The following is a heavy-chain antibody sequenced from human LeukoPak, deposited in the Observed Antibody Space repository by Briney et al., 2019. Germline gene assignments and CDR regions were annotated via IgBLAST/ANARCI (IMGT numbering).Heavy chain of an antibody. J-gene: IGHJ6*03. Sequence: PGGSLRLSCVVSGFTFSTYAVHWVRQAPGKGLEWVAAISNDGSNKYYADSVKGRFTISRDNSKNKVYLEMNTLRAEDTAVYYWARDSSYDILSPSTYYYYYMDVWGKGTTVTVSS. D-gene: IGHD3-9*01. CDR3: ARDSSYDILSPSTYYYYYMDV. CDR2: ISNDGSNK. V-gene: IGHV3-30*04. CDR1: GFTFSTYA.